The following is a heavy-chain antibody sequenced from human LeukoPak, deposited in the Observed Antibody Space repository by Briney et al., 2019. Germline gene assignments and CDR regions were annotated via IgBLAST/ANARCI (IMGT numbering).Heavy chain of an antibody. CDR1: GDSITDDY. Sequence: PSETLSLTCTVSGDSITDDYYTWIRQPAGKGLEWIGRIHSGVTTNYNPSLMSRVTLSIDKSKKHISLRLTSVTAADTALYYCARDNGSGYTKGYEHYYYYLDVWGKGTTVTVSS. J-gene: IGHJ6*03. D-gene: IGHD3-3*02. CDR3: ARDNGSGYTKGYEHYYYYLDV. V-gene: IGHV4-4*07. CDR2: IHSGVTT.